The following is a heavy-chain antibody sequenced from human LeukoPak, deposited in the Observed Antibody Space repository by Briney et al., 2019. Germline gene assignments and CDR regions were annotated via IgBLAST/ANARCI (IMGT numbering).Heavy chain of an antibody. V-gene: IGHV3-48*03. CDR1: GFTFSSYE. J-gene: IGHJ4*02. CDR3: ARGALGGYDY. Sequence: GGSLRLSCAASGFTFSSYEMNWVRRAPGKGLEWVSHISSSGSTKNYADSVKGRFTISRDNAKNSLFLQMNSLRVEDTAVYYCARGALGGYDYWGQGTLVTVPS. D-gene: IGHD5-12*01. CDR2: ISSSGSTK.